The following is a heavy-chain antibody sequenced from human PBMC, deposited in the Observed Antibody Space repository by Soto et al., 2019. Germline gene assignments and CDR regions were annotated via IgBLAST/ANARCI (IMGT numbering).Heavy chain of an antibody. D-gene: IGHD1-26*01. J-gene: IGHJ4*02. V-gene: IGHV3-33*01. CDR3: ASGRVDGGELDL. Sequence: VQLVESGGGVVQPGRSLRLSCAASGFTFRTYGMYWVRQAPGKGLEWVAVIWYDASNKNYADSVKGRFTISRDNSENPLSLQMSSLRAEDTAVYYCASGRVDGGELDLWGQGTLVTVSS. CDR2: IWYDASNK. CDR1: GFTFRTYG.